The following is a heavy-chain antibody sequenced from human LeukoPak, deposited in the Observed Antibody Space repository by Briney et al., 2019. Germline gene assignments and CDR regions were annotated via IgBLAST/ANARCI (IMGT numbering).Heavy chain of an antibody. CDR1: GFTFDNYP. Sequence: GVSLTLSCAASGFTFDNYPLHWVRQAPGKGLEWVSVISGDGDKTYYADSVRGRFTISRDNTKNSLFLQMDSLTTEDTAFYYCVKDIDTVGTNAFDIWGQGTMVTVSS. CDR3: VKDIDTVGTNAFDI. CDR2: ISGDGDKT. D-gene: IGHD2-8*02. J-gene: IGHJ3*02. V-gene: IGHV3-43*02.